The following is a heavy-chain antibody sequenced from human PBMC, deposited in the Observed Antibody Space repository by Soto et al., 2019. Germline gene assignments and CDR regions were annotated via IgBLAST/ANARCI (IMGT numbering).Heavy chain of an antibody. CDR1: GYSFSTYA. Sequence: EVQLLDSGGGLVQPGGSLRLSCAASGYSFSTYAMSWFRQAPGKGLEWVSAISGTGGNTFYADSVKGRLTISRDNSKNTMYLQMNSLRAEDTAVYYCAKESMASAYADYWGQGTLVTVSS. CDR2: ISGTGGNT. CDR3: AKESMASAYADY. J-gene: IGHJ4*02. D-gene: IGHD2-2*01. V-gene: IGHV3-23*01.